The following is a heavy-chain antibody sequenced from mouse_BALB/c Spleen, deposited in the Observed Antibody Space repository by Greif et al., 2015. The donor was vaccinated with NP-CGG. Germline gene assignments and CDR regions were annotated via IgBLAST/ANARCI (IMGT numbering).Heavy chain of an antibody. CDR1: GFTFSNYW. CDR3: TRQYGNYAMDY. Sequence: EVKLVESGGGLVQPGGSMKLSCVASGFTFSNYWMNWVRQSPEKGLEWVAEIRLKSNNYATHYAESVKGRFTISRDDSKSSVYLQMNNLRAEDTGIYYCTRQYGNYAMDYWGQGTSVTVSS. D-gene: IGHD2-10*02. J-gene: IGHJ4*01. CDR2: IRLKSNNYAT. V-gene: IGHV6-6*02.